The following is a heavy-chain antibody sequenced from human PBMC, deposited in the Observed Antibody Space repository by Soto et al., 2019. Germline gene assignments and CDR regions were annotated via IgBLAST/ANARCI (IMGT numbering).Heavy chain of an antibody. Sequence: QVQLVQSGGEVKRPGASVKVSCKTSGYTFSNYGITWVRQAPGQPLEWLGWISLYSDGTNYAQKFQGRVSMTTDTSTTTAYMELRSLRSDDTAVYYCTKSSGGSSSVGMDYWGPGTLVTVSS. CDR2: ISLYSDGT. V-gene: IGHV1-18*01. J-gene: IGHJ4*02. D-gene: IGHD6-6*01. CDR3: TKSSGGSSSVGMDY. CDR1: GYTFSNYG.